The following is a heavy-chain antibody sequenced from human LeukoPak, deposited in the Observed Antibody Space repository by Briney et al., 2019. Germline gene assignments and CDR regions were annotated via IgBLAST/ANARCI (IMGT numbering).Heavy chain of an antibody. J-gene: IGHJ5*02. Sequence: SETLSLTCTVSGVPVMNNFWAWIRQPAGKGLEWVGRIYTGGNTNYNPSLKSRVTISVDTSKNQFSLNLTSVTAADTAIYYCARDHGLLRALDPWGQGTLVTVSS. V-gene: IGHV4-4*07. CDR3: ARDHGLLRALDP. CDR2: IYTGGNT. CDR1: GVPVMNNF. D-gene: IGHD3/OR15-3a*01.